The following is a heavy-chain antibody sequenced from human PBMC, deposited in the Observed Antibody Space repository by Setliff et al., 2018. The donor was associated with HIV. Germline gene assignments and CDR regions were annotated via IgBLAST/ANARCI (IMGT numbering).Heavy chain of an antibody. D-gene: IGHD3-3*01. CDR2: IWYDASKK. Sequence: GGSLRLSCAASGFTFNSYGIHWVRQAPGKGLEWVALIWYDASKKEYSDSVKGRFNILRDDSKKTAYLQMNRLRDEDTAVYYCVKDVLKFWSGSGALDFWGPGTLVTVSS. CDR1: GFTFNSYG. J-gene: IGHJ4*02. V-gene: IGHV3-33*06. CDR3: VKDVLKFWSGSGALDF.